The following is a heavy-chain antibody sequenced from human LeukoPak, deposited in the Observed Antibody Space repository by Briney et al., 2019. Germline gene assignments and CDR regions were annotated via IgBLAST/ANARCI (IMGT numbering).Heavy chain of an antibody. V-gene: IGHV1-18*01. CDR3: ARVTDDYGDYYYYGMDV. Sequence: ASVKVSCKASGYTFTSYGIGWVRQAPEQGLEWMGWISAYNGNTNYAQKLQGRVTMTTDTSTSTAYMELRSLRSDDTAVYYCARVTDDYGDYYYYGMDVWGQGTTVTVSS. J-gene: IGHJ6*02. CDR1: GYTFTSYG. D-gene: IGHD4-17*01. CDR2: ISAYNGNT.